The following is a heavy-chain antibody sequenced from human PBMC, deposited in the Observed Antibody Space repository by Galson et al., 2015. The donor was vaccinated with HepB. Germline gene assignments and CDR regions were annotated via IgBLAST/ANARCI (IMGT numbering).Heavy chain of an antibody. CDR3: AWAQQTEYNWFDP. D-gene: IGHD6-13*01. J-gene: IGHJ5*02. Sequence: SAISADSVSSYTASSNWIRQSPSRGLEWLGRTYYRSKWYNHYAVSVKSRITINTDTSKNQFSRQLHSVTPEDTAVYFCAWAQQTEYNWFDPWGQGTLVTVSS. V-gene: IGHV6-1*01. CDR1: ADSVSSYTAS. CDR2: TYYRSKWYN.